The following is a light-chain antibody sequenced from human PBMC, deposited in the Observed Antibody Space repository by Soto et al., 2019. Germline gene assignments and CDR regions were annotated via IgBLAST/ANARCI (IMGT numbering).Light chain of an antibody. CDR3: AAWDDSLNGWV. CDR1: SSNIGSNT. J-gene: IGLJ3*02. CDR2: SNN. Sequence: QSELTQPPSASGTPGQRVTISCSGSSSNIGSNTVNWYQQLPGPAPKLLIYSNNQRPSGVPYRFSGSKSGTSASLAISGLQSEDEADYYCAAWDDSLNGWVFGGGTKVTVL. V-gene: IGLV1-44*01.